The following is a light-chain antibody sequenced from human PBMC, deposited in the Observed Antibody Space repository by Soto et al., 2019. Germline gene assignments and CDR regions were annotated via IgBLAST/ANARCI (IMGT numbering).Light chain of an antibody. J-gene: IGLJ2*01. CDR1: SSDIGGYKY. CDR3: SSYTSSGTFVV. V-gene: IGLV2-14*01. CDR2: EVS. Sequence: QSVLTQPASVSGSLGQSITISCTGTSSDIGGYKYVSWYQQHPGKAPKLMISEVSSRPSGVSNRFSGSKSGNTASLTISGLQAADEATYYCSSYTSSGTFVVFGGGTKLTVL.